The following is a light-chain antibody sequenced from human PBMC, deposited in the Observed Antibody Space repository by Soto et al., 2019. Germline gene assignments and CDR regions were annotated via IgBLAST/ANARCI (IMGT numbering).Light chain of an antibody. V-gene: IGLV1-47*01. CDR2: RNN. CDR3: AAWDDSLSGSYV. Sequence: QSVLTQPPSASGTPGQRVTISCSGSSSNIGSNYVYWYQQLPGTAPKLLIYRNNQRPSGVPDRFSSSKSGTSASLAISGLRSEDEAEYYCAAWDDSLSGSYVSGTGTKLTVL. J-gene: IGLJ1*01. CDR1: SSNIGSNY.